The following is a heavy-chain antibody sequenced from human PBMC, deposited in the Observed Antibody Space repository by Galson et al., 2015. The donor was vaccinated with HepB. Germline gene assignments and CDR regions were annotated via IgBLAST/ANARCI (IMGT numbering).Heavy chain of an antibody. CDR3: GKCTSRSGCFGLHLEY. CDR1: GFIFSKYA. J-gene: IGHJ4*02. CDR2: ISGGAGDT. Sequence: SLRLSCAASGFIFSKYAMNWVRQAPGKGLEWVSIISGGAGDTYSKYAASVKGRFAISRDNSKNILYLEMNSLRDEDTAVYYCGKCTSRSGCFGLHLEYWGQGTLLTVSS. D-gene: IGHD6-25*01. V-gene: IGHV3-23*01.